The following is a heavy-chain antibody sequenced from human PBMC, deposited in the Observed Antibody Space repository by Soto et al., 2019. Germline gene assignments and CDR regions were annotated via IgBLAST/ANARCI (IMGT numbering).Heavy chain of an antibody. V-gene: IGHV4-34*02. CDR2: INHIGYT. J-gene: IGHJ4*02. CDR3: GPRGAVAPRGY. D-gene: IGHD2-15*01. Sequence: QVQLQQWGAGLLKPSETQSLTCAVSGGSFSDFYWTWIRQLPGKGLEWIGEINHIGYTNYNPSLEXRXAXSXDTYKNQFALNLRSVTAADTAVYYCGPRGAVAPRGYWGQGALVTVSS. CDR1: GGSFSDFY.